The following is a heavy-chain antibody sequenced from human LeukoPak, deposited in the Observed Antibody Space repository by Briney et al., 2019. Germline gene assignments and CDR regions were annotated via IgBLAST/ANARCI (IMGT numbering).Heavy chain of an antibody. D-gene: IGHD3-3*01. CDR3: AKGEAEGTLEWPYSPCDY. CDR2: ISGSGGST. V-gene: IGHV3-23*01. J-gene: IGHJ4*02. Sequence: GGSLRLSCAASGFTFSSYAMSWVRQAPGKGLEWVSAISGSGGSTYYADSVKGRFTISRDNSKNTLYLQMNSLRAEDTAVYYCAKGEAEGTLEWPYSPCDYWGQGTLVTVSS. CDR1: GFTFSSYA.